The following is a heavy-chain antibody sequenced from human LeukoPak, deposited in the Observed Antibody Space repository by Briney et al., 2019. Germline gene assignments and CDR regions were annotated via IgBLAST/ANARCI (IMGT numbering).Heavy chain of an antibody. D-gene: IGHD6-6*01. CDR3: AKSATRLVSDYYYYMDV. CDR2: ISWDGGST. V-gene: IGHV3-43*01. J-gene: IGHJ6*03. Sequence: GGSLRLSCAASGFTFDDYAMHWVRQAPGKGLEWVSLISWDGGSTYYADSVKGRFTISRDNSKNSLYLQMNSLRTEDTALYYCAKSATRLVSDYYYYMDVWGKGTTVTVSS. CDR1: GFTFDDYA.